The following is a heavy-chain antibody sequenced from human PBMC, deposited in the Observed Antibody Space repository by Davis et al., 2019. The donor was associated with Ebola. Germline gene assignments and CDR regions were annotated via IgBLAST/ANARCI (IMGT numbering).Heavy chain of an antibody. J-gene: IGHJ3*01. V-gene: IGHV3-53*01. CDR2: IYDHST. D-gene: IGHD2-15*01. CDR1: GFTVSSNH. Sequence: GESLKISCAASGFTVSSNHMSWVRQAPGKGLEWVSVIYDHSTAYADSVRGRFIISRDTSKNTMFLQMTGLRAEDTAIYYCARGGLLSALDLWGQGTMVSVSS. CDR3: ARGGLLSALDL.